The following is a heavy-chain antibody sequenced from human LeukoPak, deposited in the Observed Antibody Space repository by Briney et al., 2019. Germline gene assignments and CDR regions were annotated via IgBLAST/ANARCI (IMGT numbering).Heavy chain of an antibody. V-gene: IGHV3-33*08. CDR3: ARKSSSWIGMDV. D-gene: IGHD6-13*01. Sequence: GGSLRLSCAASGFTFSSYGMHWVRQAPGKGLEWVAVIWYDASNKYSADSVRGRFTISRDNSKNTLYLQMNSLRAEDTAVYYCARKSSSWIGMDVWGQGTTVTVSS. CDR2: IWYDASNK. J-gene: IGHJ6*02. CDR1: GFTFSSYG.